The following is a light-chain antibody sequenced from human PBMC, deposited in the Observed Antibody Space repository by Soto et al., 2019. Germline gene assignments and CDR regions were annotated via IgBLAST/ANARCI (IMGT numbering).Light chain of an antibody. CDR1: QSISSW. J-gene: IGKJ1*01. CDR3: QQYNGYSWT. CDR2: KAS. V-gene: IGKV1-5*03. Sequence: DLQMTQSPPTLSASVGDRVTITCRASQSISSWLAWYQQKPGKAPKVLIYKASNLESGVPSRFSGSGSGTEFTLTISNLQPDDFATYYCQQYNGYSWTFGQGTKVEVK.